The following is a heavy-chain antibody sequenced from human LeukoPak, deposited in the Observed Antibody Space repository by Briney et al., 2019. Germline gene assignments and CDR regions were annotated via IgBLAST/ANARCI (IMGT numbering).Heavy chain of an antibody. J-gene: IGHJ4*02. D-gene: IGHD3-10*01. CDR3: AIKAKGDY. CDR2: INNNGGST. V-gene: IGHV3-23*01. Sequence: GGSLRLSCAASGFTFSTYAMSWVRQAPGKGLEWVSTINNNGGSTYYADSVKGRFTISRDNSKNTLYLQMNSLRAEDTAVYYSAIKAKGDYWGQGTLVTVSS. CDR1: GFTFSTYA.